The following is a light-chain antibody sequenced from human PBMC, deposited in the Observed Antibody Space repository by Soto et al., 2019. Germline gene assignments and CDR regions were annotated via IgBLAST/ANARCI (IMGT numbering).Light chain of an antibody. CDR1: QSISTY. J-gene: IGKJ5*01. V-gene: IGKV1-39*01. CDR2: DAS. Sequence: DIQMTQSPSSLSASVANRVTITFGASQSISTYLNWYQKKPGKAPNLLIYDASRLQSGVPSRFSGSGGGTDFTLSISSVQPEDFATYFCQQSYMDPITFGQGTRLEIK. CDR3: QQSYMDPIT.